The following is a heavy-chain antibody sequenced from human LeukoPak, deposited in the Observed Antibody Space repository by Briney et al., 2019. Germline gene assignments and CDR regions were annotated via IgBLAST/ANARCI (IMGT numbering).Heavy chain of an antibody. CDR3: ARGGGSGWYDLYYYYYGMDV. V-gene: IGHV4-59*01. Sequence: ASETLSLTCTVSGGSISSYYWSWIRQPPGKGLEWIGYIYYSGSTNYNPSLKSRVTISVDTSKNQFSLKLSSATAADTAVYYCARGGGSGWYDLYYYYYGMDVWGQGTTVAVSS. CDR2: IYYSGST. CDR1: GGSISSYY. D-gene: IGHD6-19*01. J-gene: IGHJ6*02.